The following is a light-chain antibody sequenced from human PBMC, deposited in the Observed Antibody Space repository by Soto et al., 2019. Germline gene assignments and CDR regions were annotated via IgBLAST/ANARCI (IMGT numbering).Light chain of an antibody. V-gene: IGLV2-14*03. CDR2: DIS. CDR1: SSDFGDYNY. Sequence: QSALTQPASVSGSPGQSITISCTGSSSDFGDYNYVSWYQHHPGKAPKLLIYDISSRLSGVSIRFSGSKSGNTASLTISGLQAEDEADYYCCSNAGDYPLIFGGGTKLTVL. J-gene: IGLJ2*01. CDR3: CSNAGDYPLI.